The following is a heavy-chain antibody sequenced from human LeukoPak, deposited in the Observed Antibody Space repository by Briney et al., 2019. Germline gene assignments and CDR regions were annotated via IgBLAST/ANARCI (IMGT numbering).Heavy chain of an antibody. CDR2: IYYSGST. D-gene: IGHD2-15*01. Sequence: SETLSLTCTVSGGSISSSSYYWGWIRQPPGKGLEWIGSIYYSGSTYYNPSLKSRATISVDTSKNQFSLKLSSVTAADTAVYYCASPMEFCSGGSCYQPRVPGAFDIWGQGTMVTVSS. V-gene: IGHV4-39*01. CDR1: GGSISSSSYY. CDR3: ASPMEFCSGGSCYQPRVPGAFDI. J-gene: IGHJ3*02.